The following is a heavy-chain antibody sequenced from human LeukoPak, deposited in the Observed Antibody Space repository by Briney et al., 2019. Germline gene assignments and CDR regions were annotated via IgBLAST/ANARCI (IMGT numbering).Heavy chain of an antibody. J-gene: IGHJ4*02. Sequence: SETLSLTCTVSGGSISSYYWSWIRQPPGKGLEWIGYIYYSGSTNYNPSLKSRVTISIDTSKNQFSLKLSSVTAADTAVYYCARERYYGSGCYLEIDYWGQGTLVTVSS. CDR2: IYYSGST. V-gene: IGHV4-59*01. CDR1: GGSISSYY. CDR3: ARERYYGSGCYLEIDY. D-gene: IGHD3-10*01.